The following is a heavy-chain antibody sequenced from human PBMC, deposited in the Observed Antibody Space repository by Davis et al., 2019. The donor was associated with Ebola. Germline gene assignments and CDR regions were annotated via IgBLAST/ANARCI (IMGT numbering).Heavy chain of an antibody. J-gene: IGHJ4*02. CDR1: GFTFSSYG. CDR3: AGASGQGSGWYARFDY. D-gene: IGHD6-19*01. Sequence: PGGSLRLSCAASGFTFSSYGMHWVRQAPGKGLEWVAVIWYDGSNEYYADSVKGRFTISRDNSKNTLYLQMNSLRVEDTAVYYCAGASGQGSGWYARFDYWGQGTLVTVSS. CDR2: IWYDGSNE. V-gene: IGHV3-33*01.